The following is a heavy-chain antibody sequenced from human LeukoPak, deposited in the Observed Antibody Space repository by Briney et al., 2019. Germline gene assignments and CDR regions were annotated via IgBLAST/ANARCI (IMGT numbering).Heavy chain of an antibody. CDR2: IYYSGDT. Sequence: PSETLSLTCSVSGDSISSNYWSWMRQPPGKGLEWIGYIYYSGDTNYNPSLKSRVTMSVDTSKNQFSLNLKSVTAADTAVYHCARLLAGCPGGRCRAHFDYWGQGTLVTVSP. J-gene: IGHJ4*02. V-gene: IGHV4-59*01. CDR1: GDSISSNY. D-gene: IGHD2-15*01. CDR3: ARLLAGCPGGRCRAHFDY.